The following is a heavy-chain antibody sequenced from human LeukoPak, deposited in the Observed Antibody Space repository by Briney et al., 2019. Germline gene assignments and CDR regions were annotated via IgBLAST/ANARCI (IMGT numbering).Heavy chain of an antibody. J-gene: IGHJ3*02. CDR3: ARDTPQGYYYDSSGYYDSDAFDI. V-gene: IGHV1-18*01. CDR1: GYTFTSYG. CDR2: ISAYNGNT. Sequence: ASVNVSCKASGYTFTSYGISWVRQAPGQGLEWMGWISAYNGNTNYAQKLQGRVTMTTDTSTSTAYMELRSLRSDDTAVYYCARDTPQGYYYDSSGYYDSDAFDIWGQGTMVTVSS. D-gene: IGHD3-22*01.